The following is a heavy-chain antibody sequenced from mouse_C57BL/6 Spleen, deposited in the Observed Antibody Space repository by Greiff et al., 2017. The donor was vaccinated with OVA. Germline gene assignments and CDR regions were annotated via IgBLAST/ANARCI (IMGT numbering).Heavy chain of an antibody. D-gene: IGHD4-1*01. CDR3: ARELGRGFAY. V-gene: IGHV3-6*01. Sequence: VQLKESGPGLVKPSQSLSLTCSVTGYSITSGYYWNWIRQFPGNKLEWMGYISYDGSHNYNPSLKNRISITRDTSKNQFFLKLNSVTTEDTATYYFARELGRGFAYWGQGTLVTVSA. CDR2: ISYDGSH. J-gene: IGHJ3*01. CDR1: GYSITSGYY.